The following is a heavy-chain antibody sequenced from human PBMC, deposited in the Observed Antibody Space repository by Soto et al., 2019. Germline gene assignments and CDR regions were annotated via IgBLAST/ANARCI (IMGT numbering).Heavy chain of an antibody. Sequence: LRLSCAASRFTFSDFSMTWVRQAPGKGLEWLSSISGSSTYTYYADSVKGRFTISRDNAKKSLFLQMNSLRADDTAVYYCARGRIGRYYGSGSYPYYYYGMDVWGQGTTVTVSS. CDR2: ISGSSTYT. J-gene: IGHJ6*02. V-gene: IGHV3-11*06. CDR1: RFTFSDFS. D-gene: IGHD3-10*01. CDR3: ARGRIGRYYGSGSYPYYYYGMDV.